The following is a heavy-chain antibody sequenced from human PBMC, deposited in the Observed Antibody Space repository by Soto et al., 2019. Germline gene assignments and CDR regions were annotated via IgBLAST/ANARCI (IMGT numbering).Heavy chain of an antibody. CDR1: GYSISSGYY. CDR2: IYHSGST. Sequence: KPSETLSLTCAVSGYSISSGYYWGWIRQPPGKGLEWIGSIYHSGSTYYNPSLKSRVTISVDTSKNQFPLKLSSVTAADTAVYYCARESDRRFDYWGQGTLVTVSS. V-gene: IGHV4-38-2*02. CDR3: ARESDRRFDY. J-gene: IGHJ4*02.